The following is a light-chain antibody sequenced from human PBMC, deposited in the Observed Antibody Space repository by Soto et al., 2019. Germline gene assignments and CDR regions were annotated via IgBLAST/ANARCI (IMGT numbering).Light chain of an antibody. V-gene: IGKV3-20*01. Sequence: EIVLTQSPGTLSLSPGERATLSCRASQRVSSSYLSWYQQKPGQAPRLLIYGASSRATGIPDRFSGIGSGPDFPLTISILEPEDFAVYYCQQYGSSLYTFGQGTKLEIK. CDR1: QRVSSSY. J-gene: IGKJ2*01. CDR3: QQYGSSLYT. CDR2: GAS.